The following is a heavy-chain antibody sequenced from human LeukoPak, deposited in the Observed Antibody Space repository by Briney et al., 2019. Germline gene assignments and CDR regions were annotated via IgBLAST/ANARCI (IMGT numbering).Heavy chain of an antibody. V-gene: IGHV3-9*01. CDR1: GFTFDDYA. CDR2: ISWNSGSI. Sequence: GRSLRLSCAASGFTFDDYAMHWVRQAPGKGLEWVSGISWNSGSIGYADSVKGRFTISRDNAKNSLYQQMNSLRAEDTALYYCAKAPRIYYYYYGMDVWGQGTTVTVSS. J-gene: IGHJ6*02. CDR3: AKAPRIYYYYYGMDV. D-gene: IGHD2-15*01.